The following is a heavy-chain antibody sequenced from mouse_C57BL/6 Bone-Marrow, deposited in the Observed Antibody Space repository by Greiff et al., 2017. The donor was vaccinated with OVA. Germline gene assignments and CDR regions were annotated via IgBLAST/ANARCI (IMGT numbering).Heavy chain of an antibody. Sequence: QVQLKQPGAELVMPGASVKLSCKASGYTFTSYWMHWVKQRPGQGLEWIGEIDPSDSYTNYNQKFKGKSTLTVDKSSSTAYMQLSSLTSEDSAVYYCARCAFDYWGQGTTLTVSS. V-gene: IGHV1-69*01. CDR3: ARCAFDY. J-gene: IGHJ2*01. CDR2: IDPSDSYT. CDR1: GYTFTSYW.